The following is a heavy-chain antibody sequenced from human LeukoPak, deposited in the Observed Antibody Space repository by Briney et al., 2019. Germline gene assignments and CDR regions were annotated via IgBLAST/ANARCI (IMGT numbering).Heavy chain of an antibody. J-gene: IGHJ4*02. CDR1: GGSISSYY. Sequence: SETLSLTCTVSGGSISSYYWSWIRQPPGKGLEWIGYIYYSGSTNYNPSLESRVTISVDTSKNQFSLKLSSVTAADTAVYYCASSSGWQRGIDYWGQGTLVTVSS. CDR3: ASSSGWQRGIDY. CDR2: IYYSGST. V-gene: IGHV4-59*01. D-gene: IGHD6-19*01.